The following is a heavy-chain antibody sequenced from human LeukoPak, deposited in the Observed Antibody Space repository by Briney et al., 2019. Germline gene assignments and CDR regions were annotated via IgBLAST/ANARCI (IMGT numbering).Heavy chain of an antibody. CDR2: IRYDGSNK. CDR3: AKGVTVFGVVIKTYMDV. Sequence: GGSLRLSCAASGFNFSGYGMHWVRQAPGKGLEWVTFIRYDGSNKYYADSVKGRFTISRDNSKNTLYLQMNSLRAEDTAVYYCAKGVTVFGVVIKTYMDVWGKGTTVTVSS. V-gene: IGHV3-30*02. J-gene: IGHJ6*03. CDR1: GFNFSGYG. D-gene: IGHD3-3*01.